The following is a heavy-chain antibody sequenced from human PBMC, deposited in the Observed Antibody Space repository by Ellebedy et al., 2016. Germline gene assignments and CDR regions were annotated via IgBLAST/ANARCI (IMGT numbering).Heavy chain of an antibody. CDR1: GGSISSGDYY. V-gene: IGHV4-30-4*01. CDR3: ARAEYDFWSGYYYYYGMDV. D-gene: IGHD3-3*01. Sequence: SETLSLTCTVSGGSISSGDYYWSWIRQPPGKGLEWIGYIYYSGSTYYNPSLKSRVTISVDTSKNQFSLKLSSVTAADTAVYYCARAEYDFWSGYYYYYGMDVWGQGTTVTVSS. J-gene: IGHJ6*02. CDR2: IYYSGST.